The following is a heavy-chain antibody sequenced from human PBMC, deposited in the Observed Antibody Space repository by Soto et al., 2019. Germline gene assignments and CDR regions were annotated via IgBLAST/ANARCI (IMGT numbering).Heavy chain of an antibody. Sequence: EVQLWESGGGLVQPGGCLRLYCAASGFTFSRYAMTWVRQAPGKGLEWVSSISYSDHSTYYADSVKGRFTISRDNSKDTLYLQMNNLRAEDTAVYYCARRGGSNGWGDFDSWGQGTLVSVSS. CDR1: GFTFSRYA. J-gene: IGHJ4*02. D-gene: IGHD6-19*01. V-gene: IGHV3-23*01. CDR3: ARRGGSNGWGDFDS. CDR2: ISYSDHST.